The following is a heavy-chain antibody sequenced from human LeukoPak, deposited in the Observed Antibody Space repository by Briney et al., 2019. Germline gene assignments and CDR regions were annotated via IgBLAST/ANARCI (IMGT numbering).Heavy chain of an antibody. CDR3: ARDGIAAAPTYYFDY. J-gene: IGHJ4*02. V-gene: IGHV1-46*01. Sequence: ASVKVSCKASGYTFTSCYMHWVRQAPGQGLEWMGIINPSGGSTSYAQKFQGRVTMTRDTSTSTVYMELSSLRSEDTAVYYCARDGIAAAPTYYFDYWGQGTLVTVSS. D-gene: IGHD6-13*01. CDR2: INPSGGST. CDR1: GYTFTSCY.